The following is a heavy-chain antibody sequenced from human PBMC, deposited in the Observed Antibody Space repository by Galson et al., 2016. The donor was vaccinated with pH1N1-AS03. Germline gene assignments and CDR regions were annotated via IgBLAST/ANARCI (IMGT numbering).Heavy chain of an antibody. D-gene: IGHD1-26*01. CDR1: GFTFSNVW. V-gene: IGHV3-15*01. CDR3: TTDALGEY. J-gene: IGHJ4*02. CDR2: IRSKADGGTT. Sequence: LRLSCAASGFTFSNVWMSWVRQAPGKGLEWVGRIRSKADGGTTDYAAPVKGRFTISRDDSKNALYLQMNSLKIEDTALYYCTTDALGEYWGQGALVTVSS.